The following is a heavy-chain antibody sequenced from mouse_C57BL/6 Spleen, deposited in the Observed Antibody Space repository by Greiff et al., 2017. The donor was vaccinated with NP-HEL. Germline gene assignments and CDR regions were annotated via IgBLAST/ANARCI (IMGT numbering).Heavy chain of an antibody. D-gene: IGHD1-1*01. CDR1: GFSLSTSGMG. V-gene: IGHV8-12*01. Sequence: QVQLQQSGPGILQSSQTLSLTCSFSGFSLSTSGMGVSWIRQPSGKGLEWLAHIYWDDDKRYNPSLKSRLSISKDTSRNQVFLKITSVDTADTATYYCARGSSYWYFDVWGTGTTVTVSS. CDR2: IYWDDDK. J-gene: IGHJ1*03. CDR3: ARGSSYWYFDV.